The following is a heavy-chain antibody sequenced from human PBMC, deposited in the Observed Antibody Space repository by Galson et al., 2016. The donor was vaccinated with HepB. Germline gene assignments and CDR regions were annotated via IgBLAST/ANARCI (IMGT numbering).Heavy chain of an antibody. Sequence: PALVKPTQTLTQTCTVSGSSLTTDAVGVAWLRQPPGGALEWLALIFWDDDKRYSPSLKTRLTITRDTSKNHVVLTMTNLAPVDTGTYYCAHRRTFGGYFDFWGLGTLVTVSS. D-gene: IGHD3-10*01. J-gene: IGHJ4*02. CDR2: IFWDDDK. V-gene: IGHV2-5*02. CDR3: AHRRTFGGYFDF. CDR1: GSSLTTDAVG.